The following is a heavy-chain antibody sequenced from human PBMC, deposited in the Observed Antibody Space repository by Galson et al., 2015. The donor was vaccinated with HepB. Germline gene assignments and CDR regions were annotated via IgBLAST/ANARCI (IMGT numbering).Heavy chain of an antibody. V-gene: IGHV3-21*01. Sequence: SLRLSCAASGFTFTSYSMNWVRQAPGKGLEWVSSISTSSSYIYYADSVKGRFTISRDNAKNSLYVQMNSLRAEDTAVYYCARQYCSGVSCYYAFDIGGQGTMVTVSS. D-gene: IGHD2-15*01. CDR2: ISTSSSYI. CDR3: ARQYCSGVSCYYAFDI. J-gene: IGHJ3*02. CDR1: GFTFTSYS.